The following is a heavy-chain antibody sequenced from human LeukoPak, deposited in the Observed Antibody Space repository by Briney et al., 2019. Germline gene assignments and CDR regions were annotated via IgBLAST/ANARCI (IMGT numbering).Heavy chain of an antibody. CDR2: IYYSGST. CDR3: ARRYCSSTSCYIYP. D-gene: IGHD2-2*02. V-gene: IGHV4-61*01. Sequence: SETLSLTCTVSGGSISSGSYYWSWIRQPPGKGLEWIGYIYYSGSTNYNPSLKSRVTISVDTSKNQFSLKLSSVTAADTAVYYCARRYCSSTSCYIYPWGQGTLVTVSS. CDR1: GGSISSGSYY. J-gene: IGHJ5*02.